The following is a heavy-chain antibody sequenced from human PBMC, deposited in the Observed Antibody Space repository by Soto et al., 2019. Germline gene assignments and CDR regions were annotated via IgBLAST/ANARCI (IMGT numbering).Heavy chain of an antibody. CDR3: AREADYVNWFDP. J-gene: IGHJ5*02. V-gene: IGHV3-30*03. Sequence: GGSLRLSCAASGFTFNSYGLHWVRQAPGKGLDWVALISYDGSNKFYADSVKGRFTISRDNSKNTLYLQMNSLRAEDTAVYFCAREADYVNWFDPWGQGTLVTVSS. CDR2: ISYDGSNK. D-gene: IGHD4-17*01. CDR1: GFTFNSYG.